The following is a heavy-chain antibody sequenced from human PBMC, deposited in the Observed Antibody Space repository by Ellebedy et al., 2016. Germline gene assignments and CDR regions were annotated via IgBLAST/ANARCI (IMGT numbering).Heavy chain of an antibody. Sequence: GGSLRLSCAASGFTFSSYGMHWVRQAPGKGLEWVAVIWYDGSNKYYADSVKGRFTISRDNSKNTLYLQMNSLRAEDTAVYYCAREMWASYSSGWYPSFAFDIWGQGTMVTVSS. D-gene: IGHD6-19*01. CDR1: GFTFSSYG. CDR3: AREMWASYSSGWYPSFAFDI. CDR2: IWYDGSNK. V-gene: IGHV3-33*01. J-gene: IGHJ3*02.